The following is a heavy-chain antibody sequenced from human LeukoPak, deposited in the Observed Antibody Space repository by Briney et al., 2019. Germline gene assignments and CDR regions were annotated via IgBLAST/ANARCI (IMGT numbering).Heavy chain of an antibody. D-gene: IGHD3-10*01. CDR1: GFTFSSYA. V-gene: IGHV3-7*03. J-gene: IGHJ6*04. CDR2: IKQDGSEK. Sequence: GGSLRLSCAASGFTFSSYAMTWVRQAPGKGLEWVANIKQDGSEKYYVDSVMGRFIISRDNAKNSLYLQMNSLRAEDTAVYYCASSGSYGYGMDVWGKGTTVSVSS. CDR3: ASSGSYGYGMDV.